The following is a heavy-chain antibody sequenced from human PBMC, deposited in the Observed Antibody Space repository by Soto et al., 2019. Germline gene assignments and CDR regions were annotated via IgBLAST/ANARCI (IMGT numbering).Heavy chain of an antibody. D-gene: IGHD1-26*01. CDR2: ISAYNGNT. J-gene: IGHJ5*02. V-gene: IGHV1-18*01. CDR1: GYNFNSYT. Sequence: QVQLVQSGAEVKKPGASVKVSCKASGYNFNSYTISWVRQAPGQGLEWMGRISAYNGNTNYAQKLQGRVTMTTDTSTSTAYLELRSLRSDDTAVYHCARVVGARGHWFDPWGQGTLVTVSS. CDR3: ARVVGARGHWFDP.